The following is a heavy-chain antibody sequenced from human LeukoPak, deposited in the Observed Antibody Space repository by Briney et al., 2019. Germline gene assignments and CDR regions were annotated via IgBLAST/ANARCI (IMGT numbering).Heavy chain of an antibody. V-gene: IGHV4-4*07. CDR3: ARSPLTSSGWYRADY. Sequence: SETLSLTCTVSGGSIRSYYWNWIRQPTGKGLEWIGRIYTSGSANYNPSLKSRVTMSLDTSDNQFYLKMTSVTAADTAIYYCARSPLTSSGWYRADYWGQGTLVTISS. CDR1: GGSIRSYY. D-gene: IGHD6-19*01. J-gene: IGHJ4*02. CDR2: IYTSGSA.